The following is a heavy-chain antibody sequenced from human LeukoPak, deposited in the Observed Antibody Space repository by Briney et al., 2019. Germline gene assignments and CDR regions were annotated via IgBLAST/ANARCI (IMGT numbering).Heavy chain of an antibody. CDR2: IYHSGST. CDR3: AKVTTGGSYYIDV. V-gene: IGHV4-38-2*02. D-gene: IGHD1-1*01. CDR1: GYSISRAYF. Sequence: MTSETLSLTCTVSGYSISRAYFWGWIRQPPGKGLEWIGSIYHSGSTNYNPSLKSRVTISVDTSKNQFSLRLSSVAAADTAVYYCAKVTTGGSYYIDVWGKGTTVTVSS. J-gene: IGHJ6*03.